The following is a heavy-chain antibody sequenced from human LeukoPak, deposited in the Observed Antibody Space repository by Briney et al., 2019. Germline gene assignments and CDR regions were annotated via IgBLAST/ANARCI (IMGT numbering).Heavy chain of an antibody. CDR1: GYSFTSYW. CDR3: ARRGEAAEWFDP. CDR2: IYPGDSDT. V-gene: IGHV5-51*01. D-gene: IGHD6-13*01. J-gene: IGHJ5*02. Sequence: GESLKISCKGSGYSFTSYWFGWVRQMPGKGLEWIGIIYPGDSDTRYSPSFKGQVPISADKPINTAYLQWSSLKASATATFSGARRGEAAEWFDPWGQGTLVTVSS.